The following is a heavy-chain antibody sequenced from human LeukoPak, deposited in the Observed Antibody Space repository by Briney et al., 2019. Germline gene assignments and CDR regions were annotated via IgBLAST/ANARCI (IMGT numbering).Heavy chain of an antibody. CDR3: ARSGSRDYDSSGYYYYY. D-gene: IGHD3-22*01. CDR2: ISAYNGNT. J-gene: IGHJ4*02. V-gene: IGHV1-18*01. CDR1: GYTFTSYG. Sequence: GASVKVSCKASGYTFTSYGISWVRQAPGQGLEWMGWISAYNGNTNYAQKLQGRVTMTTDTSTSTAYMELRSLRSDDTAVYYCARSGSRDYDSSGYYYYYWGQGTLVTVSS.